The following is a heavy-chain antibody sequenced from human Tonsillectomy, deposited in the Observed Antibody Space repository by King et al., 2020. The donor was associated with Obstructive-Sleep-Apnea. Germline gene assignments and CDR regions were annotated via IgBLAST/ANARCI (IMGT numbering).Heavy chain of an antibody. J-gene: IGHJ5*02. Sequence: VQLVESGGGVVQPGNYLTLSCAASGFIFSHYGMHWVRQTPGKGPEGVAFIRWDGSERYYRDSVKGRFTISRDNSNNMLFLQMRSLIPDDTAMYYCAKGSDGVATASRFDPWGQGTLVTVSS. CDR2: IRWDGSER. CDR1: GFIFSHYG. D-gene: IGHD2-21*02. CDR3: AKGSDGVATASRFDP. V-gene: IGHV3-30*02.